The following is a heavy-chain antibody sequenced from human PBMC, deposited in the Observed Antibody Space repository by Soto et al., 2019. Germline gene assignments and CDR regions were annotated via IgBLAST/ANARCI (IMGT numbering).Heavy chain of an antibody. D-gene: IGHD3-10*01. Sequence: QVALVQSGAEVKKPGASVKVSCKASGYAFINYGFAWVRQAPGQGLEWMGWISAVNGNTNSAQNLQSRFTMAVDATTSTAYMELRSLTSDDTAVYYCASGGSMVRGVITLAYWGQGALVTVSS. CDR1: GYAFINYG. V-gene: IGHV1-18*01. J-gene: IGHJ4*02. CDR3: ASGGSMVRGVITLAY. CDR2: ISAVNGNT.